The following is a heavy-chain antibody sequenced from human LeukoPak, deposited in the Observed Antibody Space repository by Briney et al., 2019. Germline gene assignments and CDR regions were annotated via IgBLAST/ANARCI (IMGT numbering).Heavy chain of an antibody. V-gene: IGHV1-18*01. Sequence: ASVKISCKASGYTFSRSDISWLRQAPGQGLEWMGWINHNGKTNTAQKFQGRVTMTTDTSTTTAFMEVRSLTSDDTAVYYCARDSDSVYPPPKFDPWGQGTLVTVSS. CDR1: GYTFSRSD. CDR2: INHNGKT. J-gene: IGHJ5*02. D-gene: IGHD5/OR15-5a*01. CDR3: ARDSDSVYPPPKFDP.